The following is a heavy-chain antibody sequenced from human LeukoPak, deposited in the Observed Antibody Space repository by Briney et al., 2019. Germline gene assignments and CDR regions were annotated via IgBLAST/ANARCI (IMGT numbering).Heavy chain of an antibody. CDR3: GRALESGDDYWADY. J-gene: IGHJ4*02. CDR1: GYTFDDYG. Sequence: GGSLRLSCAASGYTFDDYGMIWVRQATGRGLEWVSRISGIVGRKGYADTVKGRFSISRDNAKNSLYLQMNSLRTEDTALHYCGRALESGDDYWADYSGQGTLVTVSS. CDR2: ISGIVGRK. D-gene: IGHD5-12*01. V-gene: IGHV3-20*04.